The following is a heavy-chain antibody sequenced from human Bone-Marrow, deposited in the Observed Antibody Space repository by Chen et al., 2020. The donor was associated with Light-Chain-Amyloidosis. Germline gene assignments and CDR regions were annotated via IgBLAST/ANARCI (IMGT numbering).Heavy chain of an antibody. CDR3: ARDPTDYWRPGYQAYYGVDV. CDR1: GFIFSSSG. J-gene: IGHJ6*02. V-gene: IGHV3-33*01. CDR2: SWYDGINK. D-gene: IGHD3-3*01. Sequence: QVQLVESGGGVVQPGRSLRLSCAASGFIFSSSGMRWVRHAPGKGLEWVAVSWYDGINKYHADSVKGRFTISRDNSKNTLYLQMNSVRAEDTAVYYCARDPTDYWRPGYQAYYGVDVWGQGTTVTVSS.